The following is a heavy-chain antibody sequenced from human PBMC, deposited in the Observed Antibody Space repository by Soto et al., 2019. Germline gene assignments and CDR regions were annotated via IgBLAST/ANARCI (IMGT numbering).Heavy chain of an antibody. Sequence: SQTLSLTCAIAEDSVSSDSATWNWIRQSPSRGLEWLGRAYYRSKWFDDYAVSVKSRITITPDTSKNHLSLQLNSVTAEDTAVYYCARARYCRGGTCYYGLDVWGQGTTVTVSS. D-gene: IGHD2-15*01. CDR2: AYYRSKWFD. V-gene: IGHV6-1*01. CDR3: ARARYCRGGTCYYGLDV. CDR1: EDSVSSDSAT. J-gene: IGHJ6*02.